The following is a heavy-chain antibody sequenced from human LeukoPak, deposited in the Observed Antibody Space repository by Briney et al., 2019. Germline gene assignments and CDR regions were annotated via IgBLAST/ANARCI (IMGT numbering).Heavy chain of an antibody. V-gene: IGHV3-66*01. Sequence: GGSLRLSCAASGFSVSDNYMSWVRQAPGKGLEWVSVIYSNGKAYYTDSVKGRFTISRDIAQNTLFLQMNNLRAEDTAVYYCARDRADRYNYGDSFDYWGQGTLVTVSS. CDR1: GFSVSDNY. D-gene: IGHD5-18*01. CDR2: IYSNGKA. CDR3: ARDRADRYNYGDSFDY. J-gene: IGHJ4*02.